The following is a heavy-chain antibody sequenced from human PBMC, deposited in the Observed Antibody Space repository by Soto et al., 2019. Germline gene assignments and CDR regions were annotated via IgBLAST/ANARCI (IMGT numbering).Heavy chain of an antibody. Sequence: SETLSLTCTVSGGSISSSSYYWGWIRQPPGKGLEWIGSIYYSGSTYYNPSLKSRVTISVDTSKNQFSLKLSSVTAADTAVYYCARGRGPSWYSSSEWFDPWGQGTLVTVSS. V-gene: IGHV4-39*07. CDR3: ARGRGPSWYSSSEWFDP. CDR1: GGSISSSSYY. D-gene: IGHD6-13*01. J-gene: IGHJ5*02. CDR2: IYYSGST.